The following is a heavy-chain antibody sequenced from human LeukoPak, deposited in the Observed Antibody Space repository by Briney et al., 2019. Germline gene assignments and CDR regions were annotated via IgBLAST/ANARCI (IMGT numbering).Heavy chain of an antibody. CDR3: VRDQGGAVSY. J-gene: IGHJ4*02. D-gene: IGHD3-16*01. Sequence: AGSLRLSCAASGFTFSTYSMNWVRQAPGKGLEGVSYISSLSGTIDYADSVKGRFIISRDNAKNSLFLQMNSLRAEDTAVYYCVRDQGGAVSYWGQGTLVTVSS. V-gene: IGHV3-48*01. CDR2: ISSLSGTI. CDR1: GFTFSTYS.